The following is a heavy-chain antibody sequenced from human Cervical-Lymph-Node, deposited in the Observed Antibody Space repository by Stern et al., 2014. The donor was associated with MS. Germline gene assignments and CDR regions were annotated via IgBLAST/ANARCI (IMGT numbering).Heavy chain of an antibody. CDR1: GGSISSYY. CDR2: VHYSGTT. J-gene: IGHJ4*02. V-gene: IGHV4-59*08. D-gene: IGHD3-3*01. Sequence: QVQLQESGPGLVKPSETLSLTCSVSGGSISSYYWNWIRQPPGKGLEWIANVHYSGTTNYNPSLKSRVTILLDTFMNKISPTPTSVTAADTAVYYCAGSGTYYPDYWGQGILVTVSS. CDR3: AGSGTYYPDY.